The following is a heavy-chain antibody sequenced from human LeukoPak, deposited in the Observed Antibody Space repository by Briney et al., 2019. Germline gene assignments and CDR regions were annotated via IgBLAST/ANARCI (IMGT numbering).Heavy chain of an antibody. V-gene: IGHV1-2*05. CDR1: GYTFTGYY. CDR3: EKVLAKASFDG. D-gene: IGHD2/OR15-2a*01. Sequence: ASVKVSCEASGYTFTGYYMSWVRQAPGQGLECMGGIKPNSGDTHYLQKFQGSVTVTRDTSISTANMELRRLRSSDTVVYYCEKVLAKASFDGWGEGTLVTVS. J-gene: IGHJ4*02. CDR2: IKPNSGDT.